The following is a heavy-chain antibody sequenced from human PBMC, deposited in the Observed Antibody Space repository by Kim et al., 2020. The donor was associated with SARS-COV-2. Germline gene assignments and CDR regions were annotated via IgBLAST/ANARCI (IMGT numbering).Heavy chain of an antibody. Sequence: GGSLRLSCAASGFTFSSYSMNWVRQAPGKGLEWVSYISSSSSTIYYADSVKGRFTISRDNAKNSLYLQMNSLRDEDTAVYYCARDLDHYYDSSGYSIYYYYYGMDVWGQGTTVTVSS. CDR3: ARDLDHYYDSSGYSIYYYYYGMDV. CDR1: GFTFSSYS. J-gene: IGHJ6*02. D-gene: IGHD3-22*01. V-gene: IGHV3-48*02. CDR2: ISSSSSTI.